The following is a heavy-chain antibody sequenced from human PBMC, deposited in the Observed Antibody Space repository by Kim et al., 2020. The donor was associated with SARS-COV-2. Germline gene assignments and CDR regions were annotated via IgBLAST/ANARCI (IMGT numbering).Heavy chain of an antibody. Sequence: SETLSLTCTVSGGSISSYYWSWIRRPPGKGLEWIGNIYYSGSTNYNPSLKSRVTISVDTSKNQFSLKLSSVTAADTAVYYCARDQGWLQPFDYWGQGTLV. CDR2: IYYSGST. J-gene: IGHJ4*02. CDR1: GGSISSYY. CDR3: ARDQGWLQPFDY. V-gene: IGHV4-59*13. D-gene: IGHD5-12*01.